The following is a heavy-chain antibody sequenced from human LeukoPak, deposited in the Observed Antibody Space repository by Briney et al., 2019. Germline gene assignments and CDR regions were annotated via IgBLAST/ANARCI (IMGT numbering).Heavy chain of an antibody. D-gene: IGHD6-13*01. Sequence: ASVKVSCKASGYTFTGYYMHWVRQAPGQGLEWMGRINPNSGVTNYAQKFQGRVTMTRDTFISTAYMELSRLRSDDTAVYYCARDLGSSSWYYSYGMDVWGQGTTVTVSS. CDR1: GYTFTGYY. V-gene: IGHV1-2*06. J-gene: IGHJ6*02. CDR3: ARDLGSSSWYYSYGMDV. CDR2: INPNSGVT.